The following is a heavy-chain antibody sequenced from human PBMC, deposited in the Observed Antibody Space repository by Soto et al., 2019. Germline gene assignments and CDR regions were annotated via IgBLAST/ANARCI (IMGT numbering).Heavy chain of an antibody. J-gene: IGHJ3*02. Sequence: QITLKESGPTLVKPTQTLTLTCTFSGFSLSTSGVGVGWIRQPPGKALEWLALIYWDDDKRYSPSLKSRLTITKDTSKNQVVLTMTNMDPVDTATYYCARYCISTSCFVGWGDAFDIWGQGTMVTVSS. CDR1: GFSLSTSGVG. CDR2: IYWDDDK. V-gene: IGHV2-5*02. D-gene: IGHD2-2*01. CDR3: ARYCISTSCFVGWGDAFDI.